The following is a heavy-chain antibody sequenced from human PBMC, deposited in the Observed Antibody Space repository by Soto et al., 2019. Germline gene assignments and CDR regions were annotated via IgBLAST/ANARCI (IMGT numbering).Heavy chain of an antibody. CDR3: SSIAARTTDY. J-gene: IGHJ4*02. V-gene: IGHV3-48*03. CDR1: GFTFSSYE. CDR2: ISSSGSTM. Sequence: EVQLVESGGGLVQPGGSLRLSCAASGFTFSSYEMNWVRQAPGKGLEWVSYISSSGSTMYYADSVKGRFTISRDNAKNSLYLQMNSLRAEDTAVYYCSSIAARTTDYWGQGTLVTVSS. D-gene: IGHD6-6*01.